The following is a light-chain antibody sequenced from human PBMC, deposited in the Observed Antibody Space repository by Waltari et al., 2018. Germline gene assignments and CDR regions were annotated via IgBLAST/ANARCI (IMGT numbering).Light chain of an antibody. J-gene: IGLJ2*01. V-gene: IGLV1-44*01. CDR3: AAWDDNLSSPV. Sequence: QSVLTQPPSASGTPGQRVIIFCSGSSSNIGSHTVNWYQQLPGTAPKLLMYSNTQRPSGVPDRFSGSKSGTSASLAIRGLQSEDEADYYCAAWDDNLSSPVFGGGTKLTVL. CDR1: SSNIGSHT. CDR2: SNT.